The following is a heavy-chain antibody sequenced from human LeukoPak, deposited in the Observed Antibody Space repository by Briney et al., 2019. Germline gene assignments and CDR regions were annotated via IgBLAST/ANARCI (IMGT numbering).Heavy chain of an antibody. V-gene: IGHV3-23*01. Sequence: PGGSLRLSCAASGFTFSDYALSWVRQTPGKGLEWVAATTGSSGDTYHADSVKGRFAISRDNSKNTLYLQMNSLRAEDTAVYYCAKDFEAVRQWLVLGGIDYWGQGTLVTVSS. CDR1: GFTFSDYA. CDR3: AKDFEAVRQWLVLGGIDY. D-gene: IGHD6-19*01. J-gene: IGHJ4*02. CDR2: TTGSSGDT.